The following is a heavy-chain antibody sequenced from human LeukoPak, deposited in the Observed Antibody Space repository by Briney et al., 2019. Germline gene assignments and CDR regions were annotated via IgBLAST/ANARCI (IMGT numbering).Heavy chain of an antibody. Sequence: GGSLRLSCAASGFTFSSYWMSWVRQAPGKGLEWVSSISSSSSYIYYADSVKGRFTISRDNAKNSLYLQMNSLRAEDTAVYYCARDRAVTFDYWGQGTLVTVSS. V-gene: IGHV3-21*01. J-gene: IGHJ4*02. CDR2: ISSSSSYI. D-gene: IGHD4-11*01. CDR3: ARDRAVTFDY. CDR1: GFTFSSYW.